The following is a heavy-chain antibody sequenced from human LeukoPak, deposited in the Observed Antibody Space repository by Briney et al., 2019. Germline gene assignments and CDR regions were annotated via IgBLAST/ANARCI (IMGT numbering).Heavy chain of an antibody. CDR2: ISPNSGGT. V-gene: IGHV1-2*02. Sequence: ASVKVSCKASGYTFTGYYIHWVRQAPGQGLEWMGWISPNSGGTNSAQKFQGRVTMTRDPSISTAYMELSRLRSDDTAVYYCARIPRYGSVYYYYMDVWGKGTTVTVSS. J-gene: IGHJ6*03. D-gene: IGHD3-10*01. CDR1: GYTFTGYY. CDR3: ARIPRYGSVYYYYMDV.